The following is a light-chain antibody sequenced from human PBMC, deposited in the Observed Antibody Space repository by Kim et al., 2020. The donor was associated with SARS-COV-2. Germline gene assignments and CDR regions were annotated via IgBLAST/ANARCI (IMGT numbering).Light chain of an antibody. J-gene: IGLJ3*02. CDR1: SSDVGTYNH. V-gene: IGLV2-23*02. Sequence: GPSMTISCSGTSSDVGTYNHVFSYQHHPGKAPKLLIHDVNKRPSAISNRFSGSKSGNTASLTISGLQAADEADYYCCSYAGSRTWVFGGGTKVTVL. CDR3: CSYAGSRTWV. CDR2: DVN.